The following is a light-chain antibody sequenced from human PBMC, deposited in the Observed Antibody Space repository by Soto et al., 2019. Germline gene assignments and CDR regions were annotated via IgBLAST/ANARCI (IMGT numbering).Light chain of an antibody. CDR1: QGISKY. CDR3: QQRSYWR. V-gene: IGKV3-11*01. J-gene: IGKJ4*01. Sequence: EMILTQSPATLSLSPGERTTLSCKTSQGISKYIAWYQQKPGQPPRLLIYDASIRTTGIPSRFSDNWSCTDFTHTITSLESEDFAVYYCQQRSYWRFGGGTRVQIK. CDR2: DAS.